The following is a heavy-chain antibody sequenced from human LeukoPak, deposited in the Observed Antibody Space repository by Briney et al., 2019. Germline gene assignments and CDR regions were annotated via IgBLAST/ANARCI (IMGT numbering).Heavy chain of an antibody. CDR3: AKGRLDGMGLLDY. J-gene: IGHJ4*02. CDR2: ITGSGGST. Sequence: GGSLRLSCAAFGFTFSSCAMNWVRQAPGKGLEWVSVITGSGGSTYYADSVKGRFTISRDNSKNTLSLQMNSLRAEDTAVYYCAKGRLDGMGLLDYWGQGTLVTVSS. CDR1: GFTFSSCA. D-gene: IGHD5-24*01. V-gene: IGHV3-23*01.